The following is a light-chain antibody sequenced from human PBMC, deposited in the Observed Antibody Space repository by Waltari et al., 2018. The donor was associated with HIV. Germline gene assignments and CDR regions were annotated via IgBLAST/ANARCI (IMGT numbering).Light chain of an antibody. J-gene: IGLJ2*01. V-gene: IGLV2-11*01. CDR1: SSDVGGYNY. CDR2: EVN. CDR3: CSYTGTYTFV. Sequence: SALTQPRSVSGSPGQSVTISCSGASSDVGGYNYVSWYKQHPGKAPKVMMYEVNKRPSGVPDRFSGSKSGNTASLTISGLQAEDEADYYCCSYTGTYTFVFGGGTKLTVL.